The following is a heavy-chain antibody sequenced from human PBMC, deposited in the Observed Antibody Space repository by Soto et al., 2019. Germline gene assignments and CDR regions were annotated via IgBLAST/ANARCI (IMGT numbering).Heavy chain of an antibody. CDR3: ARELLAAGTTYGADAFAT. CDR2: VWYDGSNK. CDR1: GFIFSSHG. D-gene: IGHD1-7*01. J-gene: IGHJ3*02. Sequence: QVQVVESGGGVVQPGKSLRLSCAASGFIFSSHGMHWVRQAPGKGLEWVAVVWYDGSNKYYADSVKGRFTISRDKSKNTVYLQMNSLRAEDRALYYCARELLAAGTTYGADAFATWGQGTMVTVSS. V-gene: IGHV3-33*01.